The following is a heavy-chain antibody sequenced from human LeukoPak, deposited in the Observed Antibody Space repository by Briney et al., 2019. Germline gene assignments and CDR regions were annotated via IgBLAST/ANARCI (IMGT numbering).Heavy chain of an antibody. CDR2: IQKDGSNK. Sequence: GGSLRLSCGASGFTFRSYGVHWVRQAPGKGLEWVAFIQKDGSNKYYGDSVKGRFTISRDNSKNTLYLQMNSLRVEDTAVYYCAKEMYDYVWGSYFENWGQGTLVTVSP. CDR1: GFTFRSYG. J-gene: IGHJ4*02. V-gene: IGHV3-30*02. D-gene: IGHD3-16*01. CDR3: AKEMYDYVWGSYFEN.